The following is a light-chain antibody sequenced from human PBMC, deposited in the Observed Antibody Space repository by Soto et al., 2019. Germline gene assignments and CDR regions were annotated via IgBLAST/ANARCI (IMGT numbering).Light chain of an antibody. CDR2: GAS. Sequence: EIVLTQSPGPLSLSPGERATLSCRASQSVSNNYLAWYQQKPGQAPRLLIHGASNRATGIPDRFSGSGSGTDFTLTISRLEPEDFAVYYCQQYGSSGTFGQGTKVDIK. CDR3: QQYGSSGT. J-gene: IGKJ1*01. CDR1: QSVSNNY. V-gene: IGKV3-20*01.